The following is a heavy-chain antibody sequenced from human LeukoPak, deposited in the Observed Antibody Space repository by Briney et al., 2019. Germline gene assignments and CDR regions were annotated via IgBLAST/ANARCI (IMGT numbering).Heavy chain of an antibody. CDR3: AGAGNWNVLYFYHYRHL. D-gene: IGHD1-20*01. CDR2: IKQDGSKI. Sequence: GGSLRLSCAASGFTFSSYWMSWVRQAPGKGLEWVADIKQDGSKIYNVYSERGRSTISRANETNSLYLQISSLTAEDTVVYYCAGAGNWNVLYFYHYRHLWDKGTRVSV. CDR1: GFTFSSYW. J-gene: IGHJ6*03. V-gene: IGHV3-7*01.